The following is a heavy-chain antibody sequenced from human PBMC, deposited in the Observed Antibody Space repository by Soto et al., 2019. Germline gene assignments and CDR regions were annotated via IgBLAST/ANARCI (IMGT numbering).Heavy chain of an antibody. CDR2: ISSSSSTI. CDR1: GFTFSSYS. J-gene: IGHJ4*02. V-gene: IGHV3-48*02. CDR3: ARGGQAGVGYAHY. Sequence: GSLRLSCAASGFTFSSYSMNWVRQAPGEGLEWLSYISSSSSTIYYADSVKGRFTISRDNAKNSLYLQMNSLRDEDTAVYYCARGGQAGVGYAHYSCQATLVTVST. D-gene: IGHD2-8*02.